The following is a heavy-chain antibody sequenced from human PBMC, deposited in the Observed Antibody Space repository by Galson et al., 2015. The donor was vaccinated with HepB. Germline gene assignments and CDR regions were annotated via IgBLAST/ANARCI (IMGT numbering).Heavy chain of an antibody. CDR3: ARFGITMIVPPDWYLDL. V-gene: IGHV1-58*02. Sequence: SVKVSCKASGFTFTSSAMQWVRQARGQRLEWIGWIVVGSGNTNYAQKFQERVTITRDMSTSTAYMELSSLRSEDTAMYYCARFGITMIVPPDWYLDLWGGGSLVTVSS. CDR1: GFTFTSSA. D-gene: IGHD3-22*01. J-gene: IGHJ2*01. CDR2: IVVGSGNT.